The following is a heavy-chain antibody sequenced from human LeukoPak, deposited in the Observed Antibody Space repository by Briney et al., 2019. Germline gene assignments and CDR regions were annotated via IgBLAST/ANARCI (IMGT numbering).Heavy chain of an antibody. V-gene: IGHV1-69*13. CDR2: IIPIFGTA. D-gene: IGHD3-9*01. CDR1: GGTFSGYA. J-gene: IGHJ6*02. CDR3: ARANRGDILTGYYWDYYYGMDV. Sequence: GASVKVSCKASGGTFSGYAISWVRQAPGQGLEWMGGIIPIFGTANYAQKFQGRVTITADESTSTAYMELSSLRSEDTAVYYCARANRGDILTGYYWDYYYGMDVWGQGTTVTVSS.